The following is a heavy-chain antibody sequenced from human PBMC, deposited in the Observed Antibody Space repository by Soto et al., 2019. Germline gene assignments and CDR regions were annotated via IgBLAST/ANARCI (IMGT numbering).Heavy chain of an antibody. V-gene: IGHV1-69*01. CDR2: TIPARGKT. J-gene: IGHJ6*02. CDR1: GDNFKKNV. Sequence: QVQLMQSGAEIKKPASSVKVSCKTSGDNFKKNVFTWVRQAPGQGLEWMGGTIPARGKTHYIEKFQGRVTITVDDATRTVYMVARGLTSEDTAIYYCARGSFRTSAMAVWCQGTTVTVSS. D-gene: IGHD3-10*01. CDR3: ARGSFRTSAMAV.